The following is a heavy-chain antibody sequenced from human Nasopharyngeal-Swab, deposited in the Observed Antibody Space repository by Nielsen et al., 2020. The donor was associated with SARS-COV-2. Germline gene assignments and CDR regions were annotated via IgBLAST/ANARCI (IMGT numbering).Heavy chain of an antibody. V-gene: IGHV4-59*01. Sequence: SETLFLTCTVSGGSISSYYWSWIRQPPGKGLEWIGYIYYSGSTNYNPSLKSRVTIPVDTSKNQFSLKLSSVTAADTAVYYCARDSGWSGYYLGYFDYWGQGTLVTVSS. CDR2: IYYSGST. D-gene: IGHD3-3*01. J-gene: IGHJ4*02. CDR1: GGSISSYY. CDR3: ARDSGWSGYYLGYFDY.